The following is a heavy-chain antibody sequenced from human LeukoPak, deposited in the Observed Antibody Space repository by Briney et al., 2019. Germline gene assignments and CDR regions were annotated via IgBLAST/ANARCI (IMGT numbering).Heavy chain of an antibody. D-gene: IGHD5-24*01. CDR2: IKEDGTET. Sequence: GGSLRLSCAASGFMFSSNWMSWVRLAPGKGLEWVANIKEDGTETYYVDSVKGRFSISRDNAKNSLYLQMNSLRVEDTAVYYCAKEGRSLQTYWGQGTLVTVSS. CDR3: AKEGRSLQTY. V-gene: IGHV3-7*03. J-gene: IGHJ4*02. CDR1: GFMFSSNW.